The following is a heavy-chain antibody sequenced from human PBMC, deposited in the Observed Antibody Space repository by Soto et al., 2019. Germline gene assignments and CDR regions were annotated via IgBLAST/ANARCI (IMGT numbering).Heavy chain of an antibody. CDR3: VRGPYYGLYYFDS. D-gene: IGHD3-10*01. CDR2: LWYDGDDK. V-gene: IGHV3-33*01. CDR1: GFTIGSYG. Sequence: ESRGGVVQPGTSLRLSCAASGFTIGSYGMHWVRQAPGKGLEWVAGLWYDGDDKYYGDSVKGRLTISRDNSRNTLYLQMNSLRAEDTAVYYCVRGPYYGLYYFDSWGQGTLVTVSS. J-gene: IGHJ4*02.